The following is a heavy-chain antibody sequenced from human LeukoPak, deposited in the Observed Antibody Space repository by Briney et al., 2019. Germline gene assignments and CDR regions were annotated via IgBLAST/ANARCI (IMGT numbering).Heavy chain of an antibody. V-gene: IGHV3-9*01. J-gene: IGHJ3*02. CDR1: GFTFDDYG. CDR3: TKGERPTSVDDGFDI. D-gene: IGHD5-24*01. Sequence: GGSLRLSCEASGFTFDDYGMHWVRPAPGKGLEWVSAISWNSGTIGYADSVKGRFTISRDNAKNSLYLQMNNLRDEDTALYYCTKGERPTSVDDGFDIWGQGTMVTVSS. CDR2: ISWNSGTI.